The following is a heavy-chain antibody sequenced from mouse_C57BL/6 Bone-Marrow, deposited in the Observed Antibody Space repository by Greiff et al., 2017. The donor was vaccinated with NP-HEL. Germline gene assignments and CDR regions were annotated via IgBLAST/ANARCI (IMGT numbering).Heavy chain of an antibody. Sequence: QVQLQQSGPGLVQPSQSLSITCTVSGFSLTSYGVHWVRQSPGKGLEWLGVIWRGGSTDYNAAFMSRLSITKDNSKSQVFFKMNSLQADDTAIYYCAKKRDYGSYYAMDYWGQGTSVTVSS. J-gene: IGHJ4*01. D-gene: IGHD1-1*01. CDR1: GFSLTSYG. CDR2: IWRGGST. CDR3: AKKRDYGSYYAMDY. V-gene: IGHV2-5*01.